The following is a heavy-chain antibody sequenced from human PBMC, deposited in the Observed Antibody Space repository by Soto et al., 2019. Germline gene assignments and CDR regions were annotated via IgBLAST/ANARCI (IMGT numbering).Heavy chain of an antibody. D-gene: IGHD6-19*01. CDR2: IWYDGSNK. CDR1: GFTFSSYG. CDR3: AGILWAPVAGQDY. V-gene: IGHV3-33*01. Sequence: QVQLVESGGGVVQPGRSLRLSCAASGFTFSSYGMHWVRQAPGKGLEWVAVIWYDGSNKYYADSVKGRFTISRDNSKNTLYLQMNSLRAEDTAVYYCAGILWAPVAGQDYWGQGTLLTVSS. J-gene: IGHJ4*02.